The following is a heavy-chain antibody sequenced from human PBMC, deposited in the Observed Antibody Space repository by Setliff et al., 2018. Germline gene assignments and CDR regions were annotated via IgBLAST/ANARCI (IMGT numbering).Heavy chain of an antibody. V-gene: IGHV3-7*01. CDR1: GFTFGSLW. CDR2: INEDGSAQ. Sequence: GALRLSCAASGFTFGSLWMAWVRQTPGKGLEWVANINEDGSAQFYVDSVLGRFTISRDNAHGSLYLQMNSLRVEDTAVYFCARDVYDFRTGLGGPWGQGTRV. CDR3: ARDVYDFRTGLGGP. J-gene: IGHJ5*02. D-gene: IGHD3-3*01.